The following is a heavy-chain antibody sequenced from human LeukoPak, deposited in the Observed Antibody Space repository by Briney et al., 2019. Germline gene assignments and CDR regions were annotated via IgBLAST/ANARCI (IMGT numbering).Heavy chain of an antibody. Sequence: TSETLSLTCTVSGGSISSGGYYWSWIRQHPGKGLEWIGYIYYSGSTYYNPSLKSRVTISVDTSKNQFSLKLSSVTAADTAVHYCARQYDSSGYFDYWGQGTLVTVSS. J-gene: IGHJ4*02. CDR1: GGSISSGGYY. CDR2: IYYSGST. D-gene: IGHD3-22*01. V-gene: IGHV4-31*03. CDR3: ARQYDSSGYFDY.